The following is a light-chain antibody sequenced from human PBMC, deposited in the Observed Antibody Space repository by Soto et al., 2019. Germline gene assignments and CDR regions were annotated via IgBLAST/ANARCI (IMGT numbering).Light chain of an antibody. CDR2: GNT. CDR3: QSYDTSLNALYV. J-gene: IGLJ1*01. CDR1: SSNIGAGYD. V-gene: IGLV1-40*01. Sequence: QSVLTQPPSVSGAPGQRVTISCTGTSSNIGAGYDVHWYQQLPGTAPKLHIYGNTDRPSGVPDRFSGSKSGTSAFLAITGLQAEDEADYYCQSYDTSLNALYVFGTGTKLTVL.